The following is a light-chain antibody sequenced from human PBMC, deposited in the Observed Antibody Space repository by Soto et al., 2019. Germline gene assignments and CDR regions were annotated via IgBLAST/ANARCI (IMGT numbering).Light chain of an antibody. CDR3: QQHNSSPWT. CDR2: DAS. V-gene: IGKV1-5*01. J-gene: IGKJ1*01. CDR1: QSISDW. Sequence: DIQMTQAPSTLSASVGDRVTITCRASQSISDWLAWFQQQPGKAPKVLIYDASTLESGVPSRFSGSGSGTEFTLTISSLQPEDSATYYCQQHNSSPWTFGQGTRVEIK.